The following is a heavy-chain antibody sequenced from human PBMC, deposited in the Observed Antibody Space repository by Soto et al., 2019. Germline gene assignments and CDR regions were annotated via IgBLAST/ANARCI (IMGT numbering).Heavy chain of an antibody. D-gene: IGHD6-6*01. CDR3: ARVPSRYYYYGMDV. J-gene: IGHJ6*02. CDR1: GGTFSSYA. CDR2: IIPIFGTA. V-gene: IGHV1-69*13. Sequence: GASVKVSCKASGGTFSSYAISWVRQAPGQGLEWMGGIIPIFGTANYAQKFQGRVTITADESTSTAYMELSGLRSEDTAVYYCARVPSRYYYYGMDVWGQGTTVTVSS.